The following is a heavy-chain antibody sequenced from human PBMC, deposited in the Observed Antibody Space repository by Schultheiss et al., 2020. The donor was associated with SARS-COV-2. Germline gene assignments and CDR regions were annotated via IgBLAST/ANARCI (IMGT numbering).Heavy chain of an antibody. D-gene: IGHD3-3*01. CDR3: ASQYYDFWSGYEN. CDR2: INHSGST. V-gene: IGHV4-34*01. CDR1: GGSFSGYY. J-gene: IGHJ4*02. Sequence: SETLSLTCAVYGGSFSGYYWSWIRQPPGKGLEWIGEINHSGSTNYNPSLKSRVTISVDTSKNQFSLKLSSVTAADTAVYYCASQYYDFWSGYENWGQGTLVTVSS.